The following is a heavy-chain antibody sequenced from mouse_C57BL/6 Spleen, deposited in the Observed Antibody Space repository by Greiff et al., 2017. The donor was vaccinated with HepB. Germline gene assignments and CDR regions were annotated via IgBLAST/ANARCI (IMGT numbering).Heavy chain of an antibody. D-gene: IGHD1-1*01. V-gene: IGHV5-17*01. CDR3: ARAYYYGRWYFDV. J-gene: IGHJ1*03. CDR2: ISSGSSTI. CDR1: GFTFSDYG. Sequence: EVQLVESGGGLVKPGGSLKLSCAASGFTFSDYGMHWVRQAPEKGLEWVAYISSGSSTIYYADTVKGRFTISRDNAKNTLFLQMTSLRSEDTAMYYCARAYYYGRWYFDVWGTGTTVTVSS.